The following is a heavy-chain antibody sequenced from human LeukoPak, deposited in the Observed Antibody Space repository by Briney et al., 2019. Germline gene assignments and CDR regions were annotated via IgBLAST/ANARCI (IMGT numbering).Heavy chain of an antibody. CDR3: ARDLPLYSSSWYHRYYGMDV. V-gene: IGHV1-2*02. J-gene: IGHJ6*02. D-gene: IGHD6-13*01. CDR2: INPNSGGT. CDR1: GYTFTGYY. Sequence: GASVKVSCKASGYTFTGYYMHWVRQAPGQGLEWMGWINPNSGGTNYAQKFQGRATMTRDTSISTAYMELSRLRSDDTAVYYCARDLPLYSSSWYHRYYGMDVWGQGTTVTVSS.